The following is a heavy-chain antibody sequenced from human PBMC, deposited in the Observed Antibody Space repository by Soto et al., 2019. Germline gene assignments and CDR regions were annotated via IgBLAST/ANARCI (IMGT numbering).Heavy chain of an antibody. Sequence: GGSLRLSCAASGFTFSSYWMHWVRQAPGKGLVWVSRINSDWSSTSYADSVKGRFTISRDNAKNTLYLQMNSLRAEDTAVYYCARGGYGIQLWLHAFDIWGQGTMVTVSS. D-gene: IGHD5-18*01. CDR3: ARGGYGIQLWLHAFDI. J-gene: IGHJ3*02. CDR1: GFTFSSYW. V-gene: IGHV3-74*01. CDR2: INSDWSST.